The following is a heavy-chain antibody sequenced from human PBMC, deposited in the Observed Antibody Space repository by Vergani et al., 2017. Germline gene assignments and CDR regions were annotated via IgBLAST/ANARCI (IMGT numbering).Heavy chain of an antibody. CDR2: ITAIGSA. J-gene: IGHJ4*02. V-gene: IGHV4-34*02. Sequence: QVHLQQRGAGVLKPSETLSLTCGVIGGSLSGYFWSWIRQSPGRGLEWIGEITAIGSAKYSPSAPSRVTISVDTSRGEFTLTVTSVTAVDTGLYFCAGRRPRLNLGTKSNAGTFDSWGQGTLVTVSS. CDR1: GGSLSGYF. CDR3: AGRRPRLNLGTKSNAGTFDS. D-gene: IGHD1-1*01.